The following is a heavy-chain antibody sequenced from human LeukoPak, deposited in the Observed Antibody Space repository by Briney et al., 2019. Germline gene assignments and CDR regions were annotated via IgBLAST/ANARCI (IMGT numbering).Heavy chain of an antibody. CDR3: ARSSQSKIYSGWFDP. V-gene: IGHV4-39*07. Sequence: PSETLSLTCTVSGGSISSSGYYWGWIRQPPGKGLEWIGSIYYSGSTYYNPSLKSRVTISVDTSKNQFSLKLRSVTAADTAVYYCARSSQSKIYSGWFDPWGQGTLVTVSS. D-gene: IGHD4-11*01. J-gene: IGHJ5*02. CDR2: IYYSGST. CDR1: GGSISSSGYY.